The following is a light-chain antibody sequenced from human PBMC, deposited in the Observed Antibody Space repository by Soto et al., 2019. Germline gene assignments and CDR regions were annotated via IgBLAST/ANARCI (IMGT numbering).Light chain of an antibody. J-gene: IGKJ3*01. Sequence: EIVLTQSPATLSVSPGEGATLSCRASQSVASSLAWYQHKPGQAPRLLIYDTSKRATGIPARFSGSGSATDFSLTVSSLEPEDFAVYYCPQGANWPLTFGPGTKVDV. CDR2: DTS. CDR3: PQGANWPLT. CDR1: QSVASS. V-gene: IGKV3-11*01.